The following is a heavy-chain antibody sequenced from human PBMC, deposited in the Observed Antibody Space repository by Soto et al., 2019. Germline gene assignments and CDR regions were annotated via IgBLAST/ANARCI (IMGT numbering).Heavy chain of an antibody. J-gene: IGHJ2*01. CDR2: INHSGST. D-gene: IGHD4-17*01. V-gene: IGHV4-34*01. Sequence: QVQLQQWGAGLLKPSETLSLTCAVYGGSFSGYYWSWIRQPPGKGLEWIGEINHSGSTNYNPSLKSRVTISVHTSKNQFSLKLSSVTATHTAVYYCAREVTTFYWYFDLWGRGTLVTVSS. CDR1: GGSFSGYY. CDR3: AREVTTFYWYFDL.